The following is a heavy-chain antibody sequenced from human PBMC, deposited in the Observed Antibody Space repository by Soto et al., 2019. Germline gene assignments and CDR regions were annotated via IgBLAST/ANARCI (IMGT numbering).Heavy chain of an antibody. CDR3: ARGGGLERPYYYYGMDV. D-gene: IGHD1-1*01. CDR1: GGSISSYY. Sequence: SSETLSLTCTVSGGSISSYYWSWIRQPAGKGLEWIGRIYTSGSTNYNPSLKSRVTMSVDTSKNQFSLKLSSVTAADTAVYYCARGGGLERPYYYYGMDVRGQGTTVTVSS. J-gene: IGHJ6*02. V-gene: IGHV4-4*07. CDR2: IYTSGST.